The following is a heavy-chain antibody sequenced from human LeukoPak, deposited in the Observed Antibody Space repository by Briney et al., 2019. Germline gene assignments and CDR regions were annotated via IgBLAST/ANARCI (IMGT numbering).Heavy chain of an antibody. CDR2: IYPGDSDT. V-gene: IGHV5-51*01. CDR1: GYSFTSYW. D-gene: IGHD2-15*01. Sequence: VASVTISCKGSGYSFTSYWIGRVRQMPGKGLEWMGIIYPGDSDTRYSPSFQGQVTISADKSISTAYLQWSSLKASDTAMYYCARGVLCSGGSCYSASFDYRGQGTLVTVSS. J-gene: IGHJ4*02. CDR3: ARGVLCSGGSCYSASFDY.